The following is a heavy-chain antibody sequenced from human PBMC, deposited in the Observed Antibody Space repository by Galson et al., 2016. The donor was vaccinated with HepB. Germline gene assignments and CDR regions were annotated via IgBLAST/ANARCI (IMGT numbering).Heavy chain of an antibody. CDR3: ARDPGYSAFDI. CDR2: INQDGSEK. Sequence: SLRLSCAASGLTFGSYWMSWVRQAPGKGLELAANINQDGSEKSYVDSAKGRFTISRDNAKNSLYLQMNSLRAEDTAVYFCARDPGYSAFDIWGQGTMVTVSS. D-gene: IGHD5-12*01. CDR1: GLTFGSYW. V-gene: IGHV3-7*04. J-gene: IGHJ3*02.